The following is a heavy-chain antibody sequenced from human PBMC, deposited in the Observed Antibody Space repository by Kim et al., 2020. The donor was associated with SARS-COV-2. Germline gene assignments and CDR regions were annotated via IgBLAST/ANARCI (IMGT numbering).Heavy chain of an antibody. CDR1: GFTFSSYA. CDR3: AREFCRSSTSCYDQYYYYGMDV. CDR2: ISYDGSNK. Sequence: GGSLRLSCAASGFTFSSYAMHWVRQAPGKGLEWVAVISYDGSNKYYADSVKGRFTISRDNSKNTLYLQMNSLRAEDTAVYYCAREFCRSSTSCYDQYYYYGMDVWGQGTTVTVSS. J-gene: IGHJ6*02. V-gene: IGHV3-30-3*01. D-gene: IGHD2-2*01.